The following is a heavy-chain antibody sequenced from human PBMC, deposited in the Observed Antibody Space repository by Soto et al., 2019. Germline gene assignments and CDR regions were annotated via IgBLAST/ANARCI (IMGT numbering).Heavy chain of an antibody. CDR2: IYPHDSDT. CDR1: GYSFISYW. D-gene: IGHD3-10*01. V-gene: IGHV5-51*01. Sequence: PGESLKISCKGSGYSFISYWIGWVRQMPGRGLEWMGIIYPHDSDTRYSPSFQGQVTISADKSISTAYLQWSSLKASDSAMYYCARLYGSGQWNWFDPWGQATLVTVSS. J-gene: IGHJ5*02. CDR3: ARLYGSGQWNWFDP.